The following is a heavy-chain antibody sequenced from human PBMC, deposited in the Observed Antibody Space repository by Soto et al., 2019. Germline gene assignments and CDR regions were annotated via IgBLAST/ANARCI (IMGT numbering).Heavy chain of an antibody. D-gene: IGHD1-26*01. J-gene: IGHJ4*02. CDR2: IRTGKGDT. Sequence: ASVKVSCKTSGYTFTNHAIHWVRQAPGQKLEWMGWIRTGKGDTDYSQKIQGRVTITRDTSASTTYMDLSSLTSADTAVYYCARENPPEAGSYYDYWGQGTLVTVSS. V-gene: IGHV1-3*04. CDR3: ARENPPEAGSYYDY. CDR1: GYTFTNHA.